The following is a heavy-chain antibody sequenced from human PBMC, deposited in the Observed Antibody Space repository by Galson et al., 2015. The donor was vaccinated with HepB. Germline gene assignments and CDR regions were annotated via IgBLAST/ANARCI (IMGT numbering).Heavy chain of an antibody. V-gene: IGHV3-49*03. CDR1: GFTFGDYA. CDR2: IRSKAYGGTT. Sequence: SLRLSCAASGFTFGDYAMSWFRQAPGKGLEWVGFIRSKAYGGTTEYAASVKGRFTISRDDSKSIAYLQMNSLKTEDTAVYYCTRAGYCSGGSCYYYYGMDVWGQGTTVTVSS. CDR3: TRAGYCSGGSCYYYYGMDV. J-gene: IGHJ6*02. D-gene: IGHD2-15*01.